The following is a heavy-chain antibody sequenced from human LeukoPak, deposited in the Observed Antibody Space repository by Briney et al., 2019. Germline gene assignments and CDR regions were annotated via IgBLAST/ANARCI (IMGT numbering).Heavy chain of an antibody. Sequence: GGSLRLSCAASGFTVSSNYMSWVRQAPGKGLEWVSVIYSGGSTYYADSVKGRFTISRDNSKKTLYLQMNSLRTEDTAVYYCAKDRSLLELLFTIHDFYFDYWGQGTLVTVSS. CDR1: GFTVSSNY. CDR3: AKDRSLLELLFTIHDFYFDY. J-gene: IGHJ4*02. D-gene: IGHD2-21*02. V-gene: IGHV3-66*01. CDR2: IYSGGST.